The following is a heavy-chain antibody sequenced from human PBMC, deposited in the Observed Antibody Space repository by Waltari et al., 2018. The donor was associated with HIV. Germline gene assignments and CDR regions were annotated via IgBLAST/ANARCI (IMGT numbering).Heavy chain of an antibody. V-gene: IGHV3-23*01. Sequence: EVQLLESGGGLVQPGGSLRLSCAAPTFSLSTYAMSWVRQAPGKGLEWVSSMRGDGITTYYADSVKGRLTISRDNSKNTLSLQRSSLRGEDTAVYYCAKGVAYDLLTGFSPLDYWGQGTLVTVSS. D-gene: IGHD3-9*01. J-gene: IGHJ4*02. CDR2: MRGDGITT. CDR1: TFSLSTYA. CDR3: AKGVAYDLLTGFSPLDY.